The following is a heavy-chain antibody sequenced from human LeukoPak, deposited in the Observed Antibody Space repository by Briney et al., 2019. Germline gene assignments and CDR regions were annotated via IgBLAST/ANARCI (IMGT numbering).Heavy chain of an antibody. CDR2: INPNSGGT. Sequence: GASVKVSCKASGYTFTSYYMHWVRQAPGQGLEWMGWINPNSGGTNYAQKFQGRVTMTRDTSISTAYMELSRLRSDDTAVYYCARAVVKYYYGSGSLDYWGQGTLVTVSS. CDR1: GYTFTSYY. V-gene: IGHV1-2*02. CDR3: ARAVVKYYYGSGSLDY. J-gene: IGHJ4*02. D-gene: IGHD3-10*01.